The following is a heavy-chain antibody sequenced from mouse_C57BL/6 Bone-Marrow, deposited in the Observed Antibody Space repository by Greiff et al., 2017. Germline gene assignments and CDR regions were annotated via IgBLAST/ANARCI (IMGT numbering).Heavy chain of an antibody. Sequence: EVQLVESGGGLVQPGGSLKLSCAASGFTFSDYAMAWVRQAPRKGPEWVAFISNLAYGIYYADTVTGRFTISRENAKNTLYLEMSSLSSEDTAMYYYKRNRDGGTSLAYWGQETLVTVSA. V-gene: IGHV5-15*01. CDR1: GFTFSDYA. CDR2: ISNLAYGI. CDR3: KRNRDGGTSLAY. J-gene: IGHJ3*01. D-gene: IGHD2-14*01.